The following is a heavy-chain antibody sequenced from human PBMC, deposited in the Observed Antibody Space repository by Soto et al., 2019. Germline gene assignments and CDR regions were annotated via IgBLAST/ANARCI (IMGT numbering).Heavy chain of an antibody. D-gene: IGHD3-22*01. CDR2: IIPIFGTA. J-gene: IGHJ3*02. CDR3: ARDRPQTDSSGYYHHPAGAFDI. V-gene: IGHV1-69*13. CDR1: GGTFSSYA. Sequence: GASVKVSCKASGGTFSSYAISWVRQAPGQGLEWMGGIIPIFGTANYAQKFQGRVTITADESTSTAYMELSSLRSEDTAVYYCARDRPQTDSSGYYHHPAGAFDIWGQGTMVTVSS.